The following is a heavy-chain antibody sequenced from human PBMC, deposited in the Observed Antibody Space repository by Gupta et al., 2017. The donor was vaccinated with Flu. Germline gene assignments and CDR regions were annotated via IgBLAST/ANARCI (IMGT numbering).Heavy chain of an antibody. Sequence: EVQLVESGGGLVQPGGSLRLSCAASGCTFSRYAMHWVRQAPGKGLEYVSAISSNGGSTYYATSVKGRFTISRDNSKNTLYLQMGSLRAEDMAVYYCARVFSSHYFDYWGQGTLVTGSS. D-gene: IGHD6-13*01. V-gene: IGHV3-64*01. CDR3: ARVFSSHYFDY. CDR1: GCTFSRYA. J-gene: IGHJ4*02. CDR2: ISSNGGST.